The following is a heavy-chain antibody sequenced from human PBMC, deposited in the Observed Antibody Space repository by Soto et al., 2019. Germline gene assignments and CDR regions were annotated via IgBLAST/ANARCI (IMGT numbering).Heavy chain of an antibody. CDR1: GGSVSSGSYY. CDR2: IYYSWST. J-gene: IGHJ4*02. CDR3: AGYALGHPGILHY. V-gene: IGHV4-61*01. D-gene: IGHD5-12*01. Sequence: QVQLQESGPGLVKPSETLSLTCTVSGGSVSSGSYYWSWIRQPPGKGLEWIGYIYYSWSTHYNPALKSRVTISVDTSKNQFSLKLSSVTAADTAVYYCAGYALGHPGILHYWGQGTLVTVSS.